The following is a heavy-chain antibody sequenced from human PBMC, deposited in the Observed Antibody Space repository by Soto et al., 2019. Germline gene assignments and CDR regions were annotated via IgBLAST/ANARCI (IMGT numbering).Heavy chain of an antibody. CDR2: IIPIFGTA. Sequence: SVKVSCKASGGAFSSYAISRVRQAPGQGLEWMGGIIPIFGTANYAQKFQGRVTITADESTSTAYMELSSLRSEDTAVYYCARNEYYYDSSGYYNYFDYWGQGTLVTVSS. J-gene: IGHJ4*02. V-gene: IGHV1-69*13. D-gene: IGHD3-22*01. CDR3: ARNEYYYDSSGYYNYFDY. CDR1: GGAFSSYA.